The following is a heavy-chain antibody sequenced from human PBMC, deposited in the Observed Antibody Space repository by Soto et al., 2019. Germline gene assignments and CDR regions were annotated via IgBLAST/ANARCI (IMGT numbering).Heavy chain of an antibody. Sequence: GSSVKVSCKASGYTFTSYYMHWVRQAPGQGLEWMGIINPSGGSTSYAQKFQGRVTMTRDTSTSTVYMELSSLRSEDTAVYYCARAQCAMVIYLDYCGQGTLVTVS. D-gene: IGHD5-18*01. J-gene: IGHJ4*02. V-gene: IGHV1-46*01. CDR1: GYTFTSYY. CDR2: INPSGGST. CDR3: ARAQCAMVIYLDY.